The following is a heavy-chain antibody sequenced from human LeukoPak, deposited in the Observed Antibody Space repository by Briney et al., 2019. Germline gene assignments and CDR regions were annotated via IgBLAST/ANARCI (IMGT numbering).Heavy chain of an antibody. V-gene: IGHV3-7*01. Sequence: PGGPLSLSSAASGFTLSNYWMSWVRQAPGKGLERVANIKEDGSEKYYVDFVKGRFTISRDNARNSLYLQMNSLSAENTAVYYCASGRQLGYWGQGTLVTVSS. J-gene: IGHJ4*02. CDR1: GFTLSNYW. D-gene: IGHD6-13*01. CDR2: IKEDGSEK. CDR3: ASGRQLGY.